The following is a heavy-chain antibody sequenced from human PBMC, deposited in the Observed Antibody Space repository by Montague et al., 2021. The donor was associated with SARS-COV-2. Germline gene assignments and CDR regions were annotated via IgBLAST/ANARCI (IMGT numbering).Heavy chain of an antibody. Sequence: CAISGDSVAIERLSRSSDEHTSSRGLQWLGRTYYRFKWSNEYALSVKSRITITPDTSKNQLSLQLTSVTPEDTAVYYCTRAVWGVQDYWGQGSLVTVSS. J-gene: IGHJ4*02. CDR3: TRAVWGVQDY. V-gene: IGHV6-1*01. D-gene: IGHD3-10*01. CDR1: GDSVAIERLS. CDR2: TYYRFKWSN.